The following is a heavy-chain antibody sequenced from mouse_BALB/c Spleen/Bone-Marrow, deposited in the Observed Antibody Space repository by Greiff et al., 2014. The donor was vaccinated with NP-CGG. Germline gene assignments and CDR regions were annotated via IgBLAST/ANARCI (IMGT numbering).Heavy chain of an antibody. CDR1: GFSLSRYS. J-gene: IGHJ2*01. Sequence: VMLVESGPGLVAPSQSLSITCTVSGFSLSRYSVHWVRQPPGKGLEWLGMIWGGGSTDYNSAHKSRLNISKDNSKSQVFLKMNRLQTDDTAMYYCARLYDNYGGYFDYWGQGTTLTVSS. CDR2: IWGGGST. V-gene: IGHV2-6-4*01. CDR3: ARLYDNYGGYFDY. D-gene: IGHD2-10*02.